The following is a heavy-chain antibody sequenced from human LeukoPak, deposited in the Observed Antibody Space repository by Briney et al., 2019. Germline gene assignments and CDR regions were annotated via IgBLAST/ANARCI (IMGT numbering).Heavy chain of an antibody. V-gene: IGHV3-23*01. CDR3: ASIDSSGYYGH. D-gene: IGHD3-22*01. J-gene: IGHJ4*02. CDR2: ISGSGGST. Sequence: GGSLRLSCAASGFTFSSYAMSWVRQAPGKGLEWVSAISGSGGSTYYADSVKGRFTISRDNSKNTLYLQMNSLRAEDTAVYYCASIDSSGYYGHWGQGTLVTVSS. CDR1: GFTFSSYA.